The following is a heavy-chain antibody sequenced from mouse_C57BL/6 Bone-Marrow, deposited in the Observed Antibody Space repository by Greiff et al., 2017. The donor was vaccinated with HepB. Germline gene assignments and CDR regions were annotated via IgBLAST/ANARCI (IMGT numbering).Heavy chain of an antibody. V-gene: IGHV1-5*01. CDR1: GYTFTSYW. D-gene: IGHD2-2*01. CDR2: IYPGNSDT. Sequence: VQLQQSGTVLARPGASVKMSCKTSGYTFTSYWMHWVKQRPGQGLEWIGAIYPGNSDTSYNQKFKGKAKLTAVTSASTAYMELSSLTNEDSAVYYCTVWLRREAWFAYWGQGTLVTVSA. J-gene: IGHJ3*01. CDR3: TVWLRREAWFAY.